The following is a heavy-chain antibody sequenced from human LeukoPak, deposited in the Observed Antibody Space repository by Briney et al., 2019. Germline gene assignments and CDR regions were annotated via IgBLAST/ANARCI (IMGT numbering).Heavy chain of an antibody. CDR2: ISSSSSFI. CDR1: GFTLSSYA. D-gene: IGHD3-10*01. V-gene: IGHV3-21*01. Sequence: GGSLRLSCVASGFTLSSYAVSWVRQSPGKGLELVSSISSSSSFIYYVDSLKGRSTISRDNAKNSLYLQMNGLRAEDTAVYYCVRERYHGSGAPRYDYWGQGTLVTVSS. J-gene: IGHJ4*02. CDR3: VRERYHGSGAPRYDY.